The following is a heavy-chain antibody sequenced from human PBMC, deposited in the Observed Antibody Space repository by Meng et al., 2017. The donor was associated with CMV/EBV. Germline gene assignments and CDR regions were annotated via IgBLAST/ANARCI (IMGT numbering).Heavy chain of an antibody. V-gene: IGHV3-30*04. CDR2: ISIDGRDE. Sequence: GGSLRLSWVASGFTFRSYSIHWVRQAPGKGPEWVSVISIDGRDEYYAESVKGRVTISRDNSKNTLDLQATSLRPEDTALYYCARARGYCSTTSCWRSLDYWGQGTLVTVSS. CDR3: ARARGYCSTTSCWRSLDY. CDR1: GFTFRSYS. D-gene: IGHD2-2*01. J-gene: IGHJ4*02.